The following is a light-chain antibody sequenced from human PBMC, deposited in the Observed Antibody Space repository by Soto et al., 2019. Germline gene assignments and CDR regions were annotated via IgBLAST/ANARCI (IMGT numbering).Light chain of an antibody. CDR3: QQYDNWPLS. Sequence: EIVMTQSPATLSVSPGEGATLSCRASHNIKSHLAWYQQKPGQAPRLLFYDASTRATGIPARLSGSGSGTDFTLTISSLQSEDFAVDYCQQYDNWPLSFGQGTRLEIK. J-gene: IGKJ5*01. CDR2: DAS. V-gene: IGKV3-15*01. CDR1: HNIKSH.